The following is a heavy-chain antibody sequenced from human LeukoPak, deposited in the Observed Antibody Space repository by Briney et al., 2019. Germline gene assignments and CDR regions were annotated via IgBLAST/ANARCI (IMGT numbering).Heavy chain of an antibody. CDR1: GRSISSYY. D-gene: IGHD7-27*01. CDR3: ARAPRGLGYFDY. Sequence: SETLSLTCTVSGRSISSYYWSWIRQPPGKGLEWIGYIYYSGSTNYNPSLKSRVTISVDTSKNQFSLKLSSVTAADTAVYYCARAPRGLGYFDYWGQGTLVTVSS. J-gene: IGHJ4*02. V-gene: IGHV4-59*01. CDR2: IYYSGST.